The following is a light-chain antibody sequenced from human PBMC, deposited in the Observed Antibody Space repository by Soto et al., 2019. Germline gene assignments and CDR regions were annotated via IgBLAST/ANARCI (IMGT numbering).Light chain of an antibody. Sequence: EIGMTPSTGTLSLSQLELATLSCMASQSVRSNLAWYQQKPGQAPRLLIYDASNRATGIPDRFSGSGSGTDFTLTISSREPEDFAVYYCQQRSNWPPWTFGQGTKVDIK. V-gene: IGKV3-11*01. J-gene: IGKJ1*01. CDR2: DAS. CDR3: QQRSNWPPWT. CDR1: QSVRSN.